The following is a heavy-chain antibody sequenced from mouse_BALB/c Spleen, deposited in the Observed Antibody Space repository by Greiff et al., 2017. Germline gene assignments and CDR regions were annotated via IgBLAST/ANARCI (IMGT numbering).Heavy chain of an antibody. Sequence: DVHLVESGGGLVKPGGSLKLSCAASGFTFSSYAMSWVRQSPEKRLEWVAEISSGGSYTYYPDTVTGRFTISRDNAKNTLYLEMSSLRSEDTAMYYCATMITEGEFDYWGQGTTLTVSS. D-gene: IGHD2-4*01. CDR1: GFTFSSYA. CDR3: ATMITEGEFDY. V-gene: IGHV5-9-4*01. J-gene: IGHJ2*01. CDR2: ISSGGSYT.